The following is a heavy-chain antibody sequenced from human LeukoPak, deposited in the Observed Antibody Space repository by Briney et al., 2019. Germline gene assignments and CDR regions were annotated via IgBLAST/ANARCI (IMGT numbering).Heavy chain of an antibody. CDR1: GYTFTSYD. V-gene: IGHV1-8*01. D-gene: IGHD3-3*01. J-gene: IGHJ6*02. CDR2: MNPNSGNT. Sequence: VASVKVSCKASGYTFTSYDINWVRQATGQGLEWMGWMNPNSGNTGYAQKFQGRVTMTRNTSISTAYMELSSLRSEDTAVYYCARDLRGGYDFWSGYVGYYYYGMDVWGQGTTVTVSS. CDR3: ARDLRGGYDFWSGYVGYYYYGMDV.